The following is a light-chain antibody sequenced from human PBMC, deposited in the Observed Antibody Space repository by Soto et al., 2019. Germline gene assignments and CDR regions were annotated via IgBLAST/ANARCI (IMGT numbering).Light chain of an antibody. CDR1: SSDVGGSNY. CDR2: EVS. J-gene: IGLJ2*01. Sequence: QSALTQPASVSGSPGQSITISCTGTSSDVGGSNYVSWYQQHPGKAPKLMIYEVSNRPSGVSNRFSGSKSGNTASLTIAGLQADDEADYYCSSYTSSSTLRIGGGTKLTVL. CDR3: SSYTSSSTLR. V-gene: IGLV2-14*01.